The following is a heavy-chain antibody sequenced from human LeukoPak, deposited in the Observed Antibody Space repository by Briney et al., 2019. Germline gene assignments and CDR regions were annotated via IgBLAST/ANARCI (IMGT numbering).Heavy chain of an antibody. CDR2: ISVSGNT. J-gene: IGHJ4*02. V-gene: IGHV3-23*01. D-gene: IGHD2-15*01. CDR1: VFTLSSYA. Sequence: GGSLRLSCAASVFTLSSYAMSWVRQGPGKGLEWVSAISVSGNTYHADSVKGRLTISRDSSKNTLYLQMNSLRAGDAAVYYCAKAPVTTCSGAYCYPFDYWSQGTLVTVSS. CDR3: AKAPVTTCSGAYCYPFDY.